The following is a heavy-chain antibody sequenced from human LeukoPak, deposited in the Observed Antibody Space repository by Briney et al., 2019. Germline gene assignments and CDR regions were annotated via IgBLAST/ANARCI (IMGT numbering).Heavy chain of an antibody. CDR3: ARAQRGYSGYELDY. V-gene: IGHV3-66*01. Sequence: GGSLRLSCAASGFTVSSNYMSWVRQAPGKGLEWVSVIYSGGSTYYADSVKGRFTISRDNSKNTLYLQMNSLRAEDTAVYYCARAQRGYSGYELDYWGQGTLVTVSS. D-gene: IGHD5-12*01. CDR2: IYSGGST. J-gene: IGHJ4*02. CDR1: GFTVSSNY.